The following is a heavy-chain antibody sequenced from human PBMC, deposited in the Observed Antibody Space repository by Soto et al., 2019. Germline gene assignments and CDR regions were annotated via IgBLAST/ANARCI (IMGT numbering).Heavy chain of an antibody. V-gene: IGHV4-31*03. J-gene: IGHJ2*01. CDR2: IYYSGNT. CDR1: GGSISSGGYY. Sequence: QVQLQESGPGLVKPSQTLSLTCTVSGGSISSGGYYWNWIRQHPGKGLEWIGYIYYSGNTYYNPSLKSRVTISVDTSKNPFSLKLSSVTAADTAVHYCARGGRLGSAVDWYFDLWGRGTLVTVSS. CDR3: ARGGRLGSAVDWYFDL. D-gene: IGHD6-19*01.